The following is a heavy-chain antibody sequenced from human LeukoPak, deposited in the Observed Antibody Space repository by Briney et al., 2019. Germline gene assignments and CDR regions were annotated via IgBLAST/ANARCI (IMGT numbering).Heavy chain of an antibody. CDR1: GFTFSSYT. J-gene: IGHJ4*02. V-gene: IGHV3-21*01. Sequence: GGSLRLSCAPSGFTFSSYTMNWVRQAPGKGLEWVSSISSGGGYIYYADPVKGRFTISRDNAKKSLSLQMNSLRAEDTAVYYCARGSSGFDYWGQGTLVTVSS. CDR2: ISSGGGYI. CDR3: ARGSSGFDY. D-gene: IGHD6-6*01.